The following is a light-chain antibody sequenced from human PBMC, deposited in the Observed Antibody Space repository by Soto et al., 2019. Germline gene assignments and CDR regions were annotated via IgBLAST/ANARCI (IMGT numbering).Light chain of an antibody. CDR1: QSVSSTY. CDR3: QQRSNWSWT. CDR2: DAS. J-gene: IGKJ1*01. Sequence: IVLTQSAVAVSLSPGERATLSCRASQSVSSTYLAWYRHKPGQAPRLLIYDASNRATGIPARFSGSGSGTDFTLTISSLEPEDFAVYYCQQRSNWSWTFGQGTKVDIK. V-gene: IGKV3-11*01.